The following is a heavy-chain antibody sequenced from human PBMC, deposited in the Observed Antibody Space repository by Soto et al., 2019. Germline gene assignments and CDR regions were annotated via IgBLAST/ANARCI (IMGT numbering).Heavy chain of an antibody. Sequence: GGSLRLSCAASGFTFSSYAMSWVRQAPGKGLEWVSAISGSGGSTYYADSVKGRFTISRDNSKNTLYLQMNSLRAEDMAVYYCAKDPRINWNYDYWGQGTLVTVSS. J-gene: IGHJ4*02. D-gene: IGHD1-7*01. V-gene: IGHV3-23*01. CDR3: AKDPRINWNYDY. CDR1: GFTFSSYA. CDR2: ISGSGGST.